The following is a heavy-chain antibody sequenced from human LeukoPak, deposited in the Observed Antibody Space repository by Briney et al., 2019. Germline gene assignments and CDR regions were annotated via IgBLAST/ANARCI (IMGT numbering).Heavy chain of an antibody. D-gene: IGHD3-22*01. CDR1: GYTFTGYY. Sequence: ASVKVSCKASGYTFTGYYMHWVRQAPGQGLEWMGIINPSGGSTSYAQKFQGRVTMTRDTSTSTVYMELSSLRSEDTAVYYCAREGDYYDSSGYFLEDYWGQGTLVTVSS. CDR2: INPSGGST. J-gene: IGHJ4*02. V-gene: IGHV1-46*01. CDR3: AREGDYYDSSGYFLEDY.